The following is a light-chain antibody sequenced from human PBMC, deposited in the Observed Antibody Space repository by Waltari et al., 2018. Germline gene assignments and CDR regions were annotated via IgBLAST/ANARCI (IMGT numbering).Light chain of an antibody. CDR1: SSDVGGYNY. CDR3: SSYTTNTTVV. Sequence: QSALTEPASVSGSPGQSITISCTGTSSDVGGYNYVSWYRQHPGKAPKLMIYNVSNPPTGVSNRFPASKSGNTASLTISWLQAEDEADYYCSSYTTNTTVVVGGGTKLTVL. J-gene: IGLJ2*01. CDR2: NVS. V-gene: IGLV2-14*03.